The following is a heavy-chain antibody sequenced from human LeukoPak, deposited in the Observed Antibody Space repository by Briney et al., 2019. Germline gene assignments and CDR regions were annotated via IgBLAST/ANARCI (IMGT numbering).Heavy chain of an antibody. CDR1: GFNVTRNY. CDR2: IYTDGKT. CDR3: ARLDREGYYFPYYFDY. Sequence: PGGSLRLSCTVSGFNVTRNYMTWVRQAPGKGLEWVSVIYTDGKTYYAESVKGRFSISRDNSKNTLYLQMKSLRAEDTAVYFCARLDREGYYFPYYFDYRGQGTRVSVSS. V-gene: IGHV3-66*01. D-gene: IGHD5-24*01. J-gene: IGHJ4*02.